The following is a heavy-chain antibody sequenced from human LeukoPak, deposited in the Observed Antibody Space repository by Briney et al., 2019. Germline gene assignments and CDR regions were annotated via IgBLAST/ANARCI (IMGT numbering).Heavy chain of an antibody. D-gene: IGHD4-17*01. CDR1: GGTFSSYA. V-gene: IGHV1-69*13. CDR2: IIPIFGTA. J-gene: IGHJ6*03. Sequence: SVKVSCKASGGTFSSYAISWVRQAPGQGLEWMGGIIPIFGTANYAQKFQGRVTITADEFTSTAYMELSSLRSEDTAVYYCARNGDYYYYYYYMDVWGKGTTVTVSS. CDR3: ARNGDYYYYYYYMDV.